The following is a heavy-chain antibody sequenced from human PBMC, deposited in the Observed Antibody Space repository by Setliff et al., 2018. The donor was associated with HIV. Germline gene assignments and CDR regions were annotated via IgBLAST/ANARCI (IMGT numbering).Heavy chain of an antibody. CDR2: VDYTGST. CDR1: GGSISTSNYY. D-gene: IGHD5-12*01. J-gene: IGHJ5*02. CDR3: ARGAPRGRLRFPNWFDP. V-gene: IGHV4-39*07. Sequence: SETLSLTCTVSGGSISTSNYYWGWVRQPPGKGLEWVGNVDYTGSTYYNPSLKSRVTISVDTSKNQCSLKLRSLTAADTAIYYCARGAPRGRLRFPNWFDPWGQGTLVTVSS.